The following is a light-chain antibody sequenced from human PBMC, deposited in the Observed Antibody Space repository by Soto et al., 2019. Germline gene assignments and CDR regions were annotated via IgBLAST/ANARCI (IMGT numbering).Light chain of an antibody. CDR1: QDIGDC. Sequence: DIQMTQSPSSVPASVGDRVTITCRASQDIGDCLAWHQQKPGHAPELLIYSATTIHSGVPSRFSGSGAGTVSTLTISRLPPEYVVTYYRQHSHTFPLTFGGGTKVEIK. J-gene: IGKJ4*01. CDR2: SAT. V-gene: IGKV1-12*01. CDR3: QHSHTFPLT.